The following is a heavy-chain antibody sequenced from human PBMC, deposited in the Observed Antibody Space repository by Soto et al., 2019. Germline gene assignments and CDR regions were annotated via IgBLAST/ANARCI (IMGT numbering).Heavy chain of an antibody. D-gene: IGHD3-3*01. CDR3: TRTFDFWSGYYSPGQYYGMDV. V-gene: IGHV3-21*01. J-gene: IGHJ6*02. Sequence: PGGSLRLSCGASGFTFHNYCMSWVRQAPGEGLEWVSSISSSSSYIYYADSLKGRFTISRDSAKNSLYLQMNSLRAEDTAVYYCTRTFDFWSGYYSPGQYYGMDVWGQGTTVTVSS. CDR1: GFTFHNYC. CDR2: ISSSSSYI.